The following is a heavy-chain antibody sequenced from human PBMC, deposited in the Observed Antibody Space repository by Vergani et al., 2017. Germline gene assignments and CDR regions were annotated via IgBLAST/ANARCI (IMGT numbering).Heavy chain of an antibody. D-gene: IGHD1-26*01. CDR3: AMRGGSLNCYYGMDV. CDR1: GFTFSSYA. Sequence: EVQLLESGGGLVQPGGSLRLSCAASGFTFSSYAMSCVRQAPGKGLEWVANIKQDGSEKYYVDSVKGRFTISRDNAKNSLYLQMNSLRAEDTAVYYCAMRGGSLNCYYGMDVWGQGTTVTVSS. CDR2: IKQDGSEK. V-gene: IGHV3-7*03. J-gene: IGHJ6*02.